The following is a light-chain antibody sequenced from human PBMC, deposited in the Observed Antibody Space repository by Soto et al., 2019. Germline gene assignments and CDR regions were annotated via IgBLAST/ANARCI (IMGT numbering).Light chain of an antibody. V-gene: IGKV1-5*01. CDR3: QEYTTSFTWT. Sequence: DIQMTQAPSSLPASVGDRVTITCRASQTIGNYLNWYQQKPGKAPKLLIYDASSLESGVPSRFSASGFGTEFTLTISGLQPDDFATYYCQEYTTSFTWTFGPGTKVDIK. J-gene: IGKJ1*01. CDR1: QTIGNY. CDR2: DAS.